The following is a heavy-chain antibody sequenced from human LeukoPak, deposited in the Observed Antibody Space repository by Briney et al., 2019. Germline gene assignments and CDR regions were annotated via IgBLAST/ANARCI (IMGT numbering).Heavy chain of an antibody. CDR1: GDSVSSNSAA. V-gene: IGHV6-1*01. CDR2: TYDRAKWYN. D-gene: IGHD6-19*01. J-gene: IGHJ4*02. Sequence: SQTLSLTCAISGDSVSSNSAAWNWIRQSPSRGPEWLGRTYDRAKWYNDYAVSVKSRITINPDRSKNQFCLQVNSVTPEDTAVYSCARGEQWLVMVDYWGQGTLVTVSS. CDR3: ARGEQWLVMVDY.